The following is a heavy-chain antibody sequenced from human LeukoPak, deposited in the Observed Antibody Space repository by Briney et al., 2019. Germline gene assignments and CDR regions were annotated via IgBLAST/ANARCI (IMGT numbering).Heavy chain of an antibody. D-gene: IGHD3-22*01. Sequence: SETLSLTCGIYGGLFSSYYWSWIRQSPGKGLEWIGEIDQSGNTNYSPSLKSRVTMSVDTSMNHFSLKLTSVTAADTAVYYCAREGPNYYDSSGSFDYWGQGILVTVSS. J-gene: IGHJ4*02. CDR3: AREGPNYYDSSGSFDY. CDR1: GGLFSSYY. V-gene: IGHV4-34*01. CDR2: IDQSGNT.